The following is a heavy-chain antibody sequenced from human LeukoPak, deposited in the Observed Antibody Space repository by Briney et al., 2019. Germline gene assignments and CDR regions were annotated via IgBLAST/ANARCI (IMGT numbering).Heavy chain of an antibody. V-gene: IGHV1-18*01. D-gene: IGHD2-15*01. CDR3: AATYCSGGSCYAGFDY. J-gene: IGHJ4*02. CDR2: ISAYNGNT. CDR1: GYTFTSYG. Sequence: ASVKVSCKASGYTFTSYGISWVRQAPGQGLEWMGWISAYNGNTNYAQKLQGRVTMTTDTSTSTAYVELRSLRSDDTAVYYCAATYCSGGSCYAGFDYWGQGTLVTVSS.